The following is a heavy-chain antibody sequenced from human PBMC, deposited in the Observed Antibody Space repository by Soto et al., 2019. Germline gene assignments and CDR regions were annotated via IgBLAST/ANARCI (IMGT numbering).Heavy chain of an antibody. V-gene: IGHV4-4*02. CDR3: ARDDCSSTSCYTGTYFDY. Sequence: NPSETLSLTCAVSGGSISSSNWWSWVRQPPGKGLEWIGEIYHSGSTNYNPSLKSRVTISVDKSKNQFSLKLSSVTAADTAVYYCARDDCSSTSCYTGTYFDYWGQGTLVTVSS. J-gene: IGHJ4*02. CDR2: IYHSGST. CDR1: GGSISSSNW. D-gene: IGHD2-2*02.